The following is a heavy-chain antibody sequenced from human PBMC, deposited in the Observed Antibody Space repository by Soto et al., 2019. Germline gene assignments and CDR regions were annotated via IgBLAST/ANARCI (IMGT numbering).Heavy chain of an antibody. Sequence: GGSLRLSCAASGFTFSDYYMSWIRQAPGKGLEWVSYISSSSSYTNYADSVKGRFTISRDNAKNSLYLQMNSLRAEDTAVYYCAREPRIAADGNDAFDIWGQGTMVTVSS. CDR1: GFTFSDYY. J-gene: IGHJ3*02. V-gene: IGHV3-11*06. CDR2: ISSSSSYT. D-gene: IGHD6-13*01. CDR3: AREPRIAADGNDAFDI.